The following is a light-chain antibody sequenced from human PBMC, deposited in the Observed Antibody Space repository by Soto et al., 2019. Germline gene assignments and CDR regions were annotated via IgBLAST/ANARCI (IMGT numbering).Light chain of an antibody. V-gene: IGLV2-11*01. CDR3: CSFAGNYIYV. Sequence: QSVLTQPASVSGSPGQSITISCTGTSSDVGAYNYVSWCQQHPGKAPKVMIYDVSKRPSGVPDRFSGSKSGNTASLTISGLQSEDEADYYCCSFAGNYIYVFGTGTKSPS. CDR2: DVS. J-gene: IGLJ1*01. CDR1: SSDVGAYNY.